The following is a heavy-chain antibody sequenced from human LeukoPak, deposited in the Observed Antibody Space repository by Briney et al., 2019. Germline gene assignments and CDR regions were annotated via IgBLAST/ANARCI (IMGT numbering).Heavy chain of an antibody. V-gene: IGHV4-39*07. CDR2: FYYSGST. CDR1: GDSISGSDYY. Sequence: SDTLSLTCSVSGDSISGSDYYWGWIRQPPGKGLEWIGSFYYSGSTYYNPSLKSRVTISVDTSKNQFSLKLSSVTAADTAVYYCARLVSNRYARVTYYYYYYYMDVWGKGTTVTVSS. J-gene: IGHJ6*03. CDR3: ARLVSNRYARVTYYYYYYYMDV. D-gene: IGHD2-8*01.